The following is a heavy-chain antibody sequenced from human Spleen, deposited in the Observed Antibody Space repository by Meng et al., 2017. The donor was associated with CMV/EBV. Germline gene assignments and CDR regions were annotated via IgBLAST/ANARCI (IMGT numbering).Heavy chain of an antibody. CDR1: GYTFTGYY. D-gene: IGHD2-2*01. CDR2: INPNSGGT. J-gene: IGHJ6*02. V-gene: IGHV1-2*02. Sequence: SVKVSCKASGYTFTGYYMHWVRQDPGQGLEWMGWINPNSGGTNYAQKFQGRVTMTRDTSISTAYMELSRLRSDDTAVYYCARARHCSSTSCYLWYYYYGMDVWGQGTTVTVSS. CDR3: ARARHCSSTSCYLWYYYYGMDV.